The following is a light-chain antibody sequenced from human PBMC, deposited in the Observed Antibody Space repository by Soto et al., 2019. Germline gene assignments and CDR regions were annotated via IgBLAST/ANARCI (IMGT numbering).Light chain of an antibody. CDR1: QSLLHSNGYNY. V-gene: IGKV2-28*01. CDR3: MQALQTPRV. Sequence: DIVMTQSPLSLPVTPGEPASISCRSSQSLLHSNGYNYLDWYLQKPGQSPQLLIYLGSNRASGVPDRFSGGGSGTDFTLKISRVEADDVGVYYCMQALQTPRVFGQGTKVEIK. CDR2: LGS. J-gene: IGKJ1*01.